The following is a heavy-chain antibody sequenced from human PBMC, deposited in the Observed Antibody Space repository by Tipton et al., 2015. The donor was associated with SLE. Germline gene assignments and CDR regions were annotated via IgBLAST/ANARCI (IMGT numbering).Heavy chain of an antibody. Sequence: TLSLTCTVSGGSISSYYWSWIRQPPGKGLEWIGYIYYSGSTNYNPSLKSRVTISVDTSKNQFSLKLSSVTAADTAVYYCARDGQWLVFDYWGQGTLVTVSS. CDR2: IYYSGST. V-gene: IGHV4-59*12. D-gene: IGHD6-19*01. CDR1: GGSISSYY. J-gene: IGHJ4*02. CDR3: ARDGQWLVFDY.